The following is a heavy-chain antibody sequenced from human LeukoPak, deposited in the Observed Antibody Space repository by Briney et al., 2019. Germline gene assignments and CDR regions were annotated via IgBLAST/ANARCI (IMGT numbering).Heavy chain of an antibody. D-gene: IGHD2-21*01. CDR2: INHSGST. V-gene: IGHV4-34*01. CDR1: GGSFSGYY. CDR3: ARTRHIDGYRFDY. J-gene: IGHJ4*02. Sequence: SETLSLTCAVYGGSFSGYYWSWIRQPPGKGLEWIGEINHSGSTNYNPSLKSRVTISVDTSKNQFSLKLSSVTAADTAVYYCARTRHIDGYRFDYWGQGTLVTVSS.